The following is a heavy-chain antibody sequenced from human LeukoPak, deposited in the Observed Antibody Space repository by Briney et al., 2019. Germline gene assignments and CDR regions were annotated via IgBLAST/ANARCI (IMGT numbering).Heavy chain of an antibody. Sequence: PSETLSLTCTVSGGSISSGDYYWAWIRQPPGRGLEWIGSIYYSGSTYYNPSLKSRVTISVDTSKIQFSLRLSSVTAADTVVYYCARLQLAAAGNRWFDPWGQGTLVTVSS. V-gene: IGHV4-39*01. CDR1: GGSISSGDYY. J-gene: IGHJ5*02. CDR3: ARLQLAAAGNRWFDP. D-gene: IGHD6-13*01. CDR2: IYYSGST.